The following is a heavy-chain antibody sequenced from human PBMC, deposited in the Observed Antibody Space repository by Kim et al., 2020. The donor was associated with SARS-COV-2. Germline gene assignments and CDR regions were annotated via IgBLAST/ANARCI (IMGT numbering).Heavy chain of an antibody. CDR3: AKHEAYGSGNIPSY. D-gene: IGHD3-10*01. V-gene: IGHV3-23*01. J-gene: IGHJ4*02. Sequence: AEAVKGRFSISRDNSKNTLYLQMNSVRDEETAVYYCAKHEAYGSGNIPSYWGQGTMVIVSS.